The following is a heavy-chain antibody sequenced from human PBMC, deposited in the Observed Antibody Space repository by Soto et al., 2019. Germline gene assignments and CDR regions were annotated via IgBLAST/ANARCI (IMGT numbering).Heavy chain of an antibody. CDR1: GYTFTSYG. Sequence: ASVKVSCKASGYTFTSYGISWVRQAPGQGLEWMGWISAYNGNTNYAQKLQGRVTMTTDTSTSTAYMELRSLRSDDTAVYYCARLRNYYCSGSPDRGWFDPWGQGTLVTVSS. CDR2: ISAYNGNT. J-gene: IGHJ5*02. D-gene: IGHD3-10*01. V-gene: IGHV1-18*04. CDR3: ARLRNYYCSGSPDRGWFDP.